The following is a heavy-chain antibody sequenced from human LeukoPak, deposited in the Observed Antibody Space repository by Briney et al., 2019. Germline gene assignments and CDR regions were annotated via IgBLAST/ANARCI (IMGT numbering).Heavy chain of an antibody. V-gene: IGHV3-74*01. CDR3: ARVGSGYDTFDY. D-gene: IGHD5-12*01. J-gene: IGHJ4*02. Sequence: GSLRLSCAASGFTFSSYWMHWVRQAPGKGLVWVSRSNSDGSSTTYADSVKGRFTISRDNAMNTLYLQMNSLRAEDTAVYYCARVGSGYDTFDYWGQGTLVTVSS. CDR2: SNSDGSST. CDR1: GFTFSSYW.